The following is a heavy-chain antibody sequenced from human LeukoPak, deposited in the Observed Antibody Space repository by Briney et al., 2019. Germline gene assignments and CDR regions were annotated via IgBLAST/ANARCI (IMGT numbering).Heavy chain of an antibody. CDR2: ISPSGSNT. Sequence: PGGSLRLSCAASGFTFSDYYMNWIRQTPGKGLGWVSYISPSGSNTYYADSVKGRFTISRDNAKNSLYLQMNSLRAEDTAVYYCAREATISSWGQGTLVTVSS. V-gene: IGHV3-11*01. CDR3: AREATISS. J-gene: IGHJ4*02. D-gene: IGHD3-3*01. CDR1: GFTFSDYY.